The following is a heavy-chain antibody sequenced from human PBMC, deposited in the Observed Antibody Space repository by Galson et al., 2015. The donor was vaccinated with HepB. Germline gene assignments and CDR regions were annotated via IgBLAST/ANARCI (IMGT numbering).Heavy chain of an antibody. D-gene: IGHD2-2*02. V-gene: IGHV3-20*04. Sequence: SLRLSCAASGFNFDDYGMGWVRQAPGKGLEWISYISWNGANAGYEDSVTGRFSVSRDNARNSLYLDMTSLRAEDTALYYCVREEENCSRTSCYNYGMDVWGQGTTVIVSS. CDR1: GFNFDDYG. CDR3: VREEENCSRTSCYNYGMDV. CDR2: ISWNGANA. J-gene: IGHJ6*02.